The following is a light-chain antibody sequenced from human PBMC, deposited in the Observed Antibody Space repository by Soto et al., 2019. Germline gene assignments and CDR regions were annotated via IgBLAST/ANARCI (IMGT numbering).Light chain of an antibody. CDR3: QQYGSSPLT. Sequence: EIVLTQSPGTLSLSPGERATLSCRASQSVSSSYLAWYQQKPGQAPRLLIYGASSRATGIPDRFSGSGPGTDFTLTSSRLEPEDFAVYYCQQYGSSPLTFGGGTKVEIK. V-gene: IGKV3-20*01. CDR2: GAS. CDR1: QSVSSSY. J-gene: IGKJ4*01.